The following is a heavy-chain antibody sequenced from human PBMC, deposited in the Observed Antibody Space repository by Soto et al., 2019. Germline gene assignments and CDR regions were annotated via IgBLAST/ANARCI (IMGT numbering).Heavy chain of an antibody. CDR2: INSGGSST. Sequence: GGSLRLSCAASGFIFSSYWVHWVRPAPGKGLVWVSRINSGGSSTTYADSVRGRFTISRDNARNTLYLQMNSLRAEDTAVYYCVRGALDRGRDSNWFETWGQGTRISVSS. CDR1: GFIFSSYW. V-gene: IGHV3-74*01. CDR3: VRGALDRGRDSNWFET. D-gene: IGHD3-10*01. J-gene: IGHJ5*02.